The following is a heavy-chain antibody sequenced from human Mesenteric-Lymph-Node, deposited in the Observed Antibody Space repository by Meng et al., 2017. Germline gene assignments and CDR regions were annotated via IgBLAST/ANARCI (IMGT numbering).Heavy chain of an antibody. J-gene: IGHJ4*02. CDR1: GYTFGSYG. CDR2: FVNYVDT. Sequence: QVHLLQSGPEVKKPGASVRVSCKASGYTFGSYGICWVRQAPGQGLEWMGWFVNYVDTYPAPKFQGRVTMTTDTHTSTAFMELRSLRSDDTAVYYCARGTPGRSYSDYWGQGTLVTVSS. CDR3: ARGTPGRSYSDY. D-gene: IGHD3-10*01. V-gene: IGHV1-18*01.